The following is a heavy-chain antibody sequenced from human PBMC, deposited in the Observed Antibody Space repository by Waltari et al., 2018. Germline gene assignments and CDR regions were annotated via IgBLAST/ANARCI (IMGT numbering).Heavy chain of an antibody. CDR1: GGSISSYY. D-gene: IGHD6-13*01. CDR2: IYYSGST. Sequence: QVQLQESGPGLVKPSETLSLTCTVSGGSISSYYWSWIRQPPGKGLEWIGYIYYSGSTNYNPSLKSRVTISVDTSKNQFSLKLSSVTAADTAVYYCARAHRGAAAGFYFDYWGQGTLVTVSS. CDR3: ARAHRGAAAGFYFDY. V-gene: IGHV4-59*01. J-gene: IGHJ4*02.